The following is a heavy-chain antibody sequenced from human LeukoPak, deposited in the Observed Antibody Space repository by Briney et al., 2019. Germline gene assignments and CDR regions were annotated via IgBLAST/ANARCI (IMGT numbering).Heavy chain of an antibody. Sequence: SETLSLTCTVSGGSISSYYWGWIRQPPGKGLEWIGSIYYSGSTYYNPSLKSRVTISVDTSKNQFSLKLSSVTAADTAVYYCATAEDGSGSYYNLYYFDYWGQGTLVTVSS. CDR2: IYYSGST. J-gene: IGHJ4*02. D-gene: IGHD3-10*01. V-gene: IGHV4-39*07. CDR1: GGSISSYY. CDR3: ATAEDGSGSYYNLYYFDY.